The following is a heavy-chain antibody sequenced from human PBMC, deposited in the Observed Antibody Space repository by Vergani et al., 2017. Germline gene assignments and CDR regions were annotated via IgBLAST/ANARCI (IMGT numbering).Heavy chain of an antibody. CDR2: SNAGNGNT. CDR3: ARDHGSGWYGMDV. V-gene: IGHV1-3*02. J-gene: IGHJ6*02. CDR1: GGTFSSYA. Sequence: QVQLVQSGAEVKKPGSSVKVSCKASGGTFSSYAISWVRQAPGQRLEWMGWSNAGNGNTKYSQEFQGRVTITRDTSASTAYMELSSLRSEDMAVYYCARDHGSGWYGMDVWGQGTTVTVSS. D-gene: IGHD6-19*01.